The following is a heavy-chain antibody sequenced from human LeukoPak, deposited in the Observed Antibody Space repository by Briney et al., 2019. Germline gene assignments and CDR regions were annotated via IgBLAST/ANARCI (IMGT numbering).Heavy chain of an antibody. V-gene: IGHV3-9*02. Sequence: GRSLRLSCAASGFTSDDYAMHWVRQAPGKGLEWVSGISWNSGSIGYADSVKGRFTISRDNAKNSLYLQMNSLRAEDTALYYCAKGLKAVAGTFPLSRYFDYWGQGTLVTVSS. CDR1: GFTSDDYA. J-gene: IGHJ4*02. CDR3: AKGLKAVAGTFPLSRYFDY. D-gene: IGHD6-19*01. CDR2: ISWNSGSI.